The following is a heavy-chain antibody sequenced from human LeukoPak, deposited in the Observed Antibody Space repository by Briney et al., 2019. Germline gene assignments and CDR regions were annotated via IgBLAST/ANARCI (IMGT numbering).Heavy chain of an antibody. Sequence: ASVKVSCKASGYTFTGYYMHWVRQAPGQGLEWMGWINPNSGGTNYAQKFQGRVTMTRDTSISTAYMELSRLRSDDTAVYYCERADSKYYDFWSGYQAADYYYGMDVGGQGTTPPVSS. D-gene: IGHD3-3*01. CDR2: INPNSGGT. J-gene: IGHJ6*02. V-gene: IGHV1-2*02. CDR3: ERADSKYYDFWSGYQAADYYYGMDV. CDR1: GYTFTGYY.